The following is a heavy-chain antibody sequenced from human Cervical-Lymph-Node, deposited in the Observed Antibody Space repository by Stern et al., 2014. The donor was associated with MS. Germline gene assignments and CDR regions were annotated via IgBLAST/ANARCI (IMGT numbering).Heavy chain of an antibody. D-gene: IGHD3-10*01. Sequence: QVQLVQSGAEVRKPGASVKVSCAASGYTFTDYFLHWLRQAPGQGLEWMGWINTKTGATNSAQNFQGRRTMSRDTSIVTASMDLSSLKSNDTAVYFCAREKGGSFREGAFDSWGHGTLGTVSS. CDR3: AREKGGSFREGAFDS. CDR2: INTKTGAT. V-gene: IGHV1-2*02. J-gene: IGHJ4*01. CDR1: GYTFTDYF.